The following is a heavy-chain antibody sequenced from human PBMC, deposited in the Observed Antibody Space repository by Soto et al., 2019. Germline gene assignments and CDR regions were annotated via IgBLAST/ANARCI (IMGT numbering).Heavy chain of an antibody. CDR3: ARSLFLASTDTEPFDY. D-gene: IGHD3-3*02. V-gene: IGHV3-23*01. CDR2: ISGGGNDA. Sequence: EVQLLESGGGLVQPGGSLVLSCAASRFTFSSYAMSWVRQAPGKGLEWVSSISGGGNDAYYADSVKGRFTISRDNSQNPLYLLMSRLSADDTAVYYCARSLFLASTDTEPFDYWGQGALVTVSS. CDR1: RFTFSSYA. J-gene: IGHJ4*02.